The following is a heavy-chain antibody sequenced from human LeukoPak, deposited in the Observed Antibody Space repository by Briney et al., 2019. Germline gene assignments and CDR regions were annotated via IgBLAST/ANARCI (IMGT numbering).Heavy chain of an antibody. CDR1: GYTFTNYW. D-gene: IGHD3-10*01. V-gene: IGHV5-51*01. Sequence: PGESLKISCQASGYTFTNYWIGWVRQMPGKGLEWMGIIYPGDSDTRYSPSFQGQVTISADKSISAAYLQWNSLKASDTAMYYCARRWYSGSEKYYAFDYWGQGTLVTVSS. J-gene: IGHJ4*02. CDR3: ARRWYSGSEKYYAFDY. CDR2: IYPGDSDT.